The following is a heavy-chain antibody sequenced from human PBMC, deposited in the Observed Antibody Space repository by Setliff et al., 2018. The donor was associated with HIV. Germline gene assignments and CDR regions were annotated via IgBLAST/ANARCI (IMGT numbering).Heavy chain of an antibody. Sequence: SETLSLTCAVSGDSISSGSYYWGWIRQPPGKGPEWIGSIHHSGSAHFNPSLKSRVAMSVDTSENQFSLTLSSVTAADTAVYYCASPRSLLVWYDAFDIWGQGTMVTVSS. CDR3: ASPRSLLVWYDAFDI. CDR2: IHHSGSA. CDR1: GDSISSGSYY. V-gene: IGHV4-38-2*01. J-gene: IGHJ3*02. D-gene: IGHD3-16*01.